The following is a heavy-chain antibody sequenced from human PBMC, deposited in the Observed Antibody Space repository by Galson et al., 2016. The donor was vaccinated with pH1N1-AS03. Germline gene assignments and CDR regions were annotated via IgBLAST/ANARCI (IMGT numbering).Heavy chain of an antibody. J-gene: IGHJ3*01. CDR1: GGTFGSYA. CDR2: IVPIFGTP. Sequence: SVKVSRKASGGTFGSYAINWVRQAPGQGLEWLGGIVPIFGTPTYAPKFQGRLTISADDSTSTGYMELSGLTFDGTAMYFCARVGDPLGTWGQGTMVTVSS. D-gene: IGHD3-10*01. CDR3: ARVGDPLGT. V-gene: IGHV1-69*13.